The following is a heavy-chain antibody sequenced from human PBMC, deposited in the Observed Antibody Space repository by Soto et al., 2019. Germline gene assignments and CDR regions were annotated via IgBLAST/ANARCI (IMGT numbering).Heavy chain of an antibody. Sequence: VQLVESGGGVVQPGRSLRRSCAASGFTFGSYGMHWVRQAPGKGLEWVAVISYDGSNKYYADSVKGRFTISRDNSKNTLYLQMNSLRAEDTAVYYCAKAVADYGMDVWGQGTTVTVSS. D-gene: IGHD2-15*01. CDR1: GFTFGSYG. CDR3: AKAVADYGMDV. CDR2: ISYDGSNK. J-gene: IGHJ6*02. V-gene: IGHV3-30*18.